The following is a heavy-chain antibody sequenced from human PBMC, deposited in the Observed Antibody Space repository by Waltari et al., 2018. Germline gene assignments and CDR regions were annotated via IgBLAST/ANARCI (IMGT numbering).Heavy chain of an antibody. V-gene: IGHV1-69*05. D-gene: IGHD3-10*01. CDR1: GGTFSSYA. CDR2: IIPIFGTA. J-gene: IGHJ4*02. CDR3: ARGPVYYGSGSYPYFDY. Sequence: QVQLVQSGAEVKKPGSSVKVSCKASGGTFSSYAISWVRQAPGQGLEWIGGIIPIFGTANYAQKFQGRVTITTDESTSTAYMELSSLRSEDTAVYYCARGPVYYGSGSYPYFDYWGQGTLVTVSS.